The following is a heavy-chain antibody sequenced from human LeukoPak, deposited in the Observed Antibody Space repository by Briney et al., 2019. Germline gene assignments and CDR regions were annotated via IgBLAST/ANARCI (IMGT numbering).Heavy chain of an antibody. CDR3: ARDNGDYWFDY. D-gene: IGHD4-17*01. Sequence: ASVKVSCKASGYTFTGYYMHWVRQAPGQGLEWMGWINPNSGGTNYAQKFQGRVTMTRDTSISTAYMELTRLRSDDTAVYYCARDNGDYWFDYWGQGTLVSVSS. J-gene: IGHJ4*02. CDR1: GYTFTGYY. CDR2: INPNSGGT. V-gene: IGHV1-2*02.